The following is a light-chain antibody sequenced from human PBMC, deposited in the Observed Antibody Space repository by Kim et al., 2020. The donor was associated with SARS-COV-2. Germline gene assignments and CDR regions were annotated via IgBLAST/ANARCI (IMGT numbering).Light chain of an antibody. CDR2: AAS. CDR3: QQSYSTPPEKA. CDR1: QSISSY. Sequence: DIQMTQSPSSLSASVGDRVTITCRASQSISSYLNWYQQKPGKAPKLLIYAASSLQSGVQSRFSGSGSGTDFTLTISSLQPEDFATYYCQQSYSTPPEKAFGQGTKVDIK. V-gene: IGKV1-39*01. J-gene: IGKJ1*01.